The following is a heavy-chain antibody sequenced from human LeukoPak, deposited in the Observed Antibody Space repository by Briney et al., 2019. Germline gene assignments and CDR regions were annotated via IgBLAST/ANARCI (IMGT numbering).Heavy chain of an antibody. CDR3: AMGAGSFDY. D-gene: IGHD1-26*01. J-gene: IGHJ4*02. CDR2: TYYRSKWYN. Sequence: SQTLSLTCAISGDSVSSNSGACNWIGQSPSRGLEWPGRTYYRSKWYNDYAVSVKGRITINPDTSKNQFSLQLNSVTPEDTAVYYCAMGAGSFDYWGQGTLVTVSS. V-gene: IGHV6-1*01. CDR1: GDSVSSNSGA.